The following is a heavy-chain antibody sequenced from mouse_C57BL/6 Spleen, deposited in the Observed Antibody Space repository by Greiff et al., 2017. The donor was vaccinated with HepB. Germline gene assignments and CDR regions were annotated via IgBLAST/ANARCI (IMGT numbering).Heavy chain of an antibody. D-gene: IGHD2-4*01. CDR3: ANLIYYDSAWFAY. CDR1: GYSITSGYY. CDR2: ISYDGSN. J-gene: IGHJ3*01. Sequence: EVKLVESGPGLVKPSQSLSLTCSVTGYSITSGYYWNWIRQFPGNKLEWMGYISYDGSNNYNPSLKNRISITRDTSKNQFFLKLNSVTTEDTATYYCANLIYYDSAWFAYWGQGTLVTVSA. V-gene: IGHV3-6*01.